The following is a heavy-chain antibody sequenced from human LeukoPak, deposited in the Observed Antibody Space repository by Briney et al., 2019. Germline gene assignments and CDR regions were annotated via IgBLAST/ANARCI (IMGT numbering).Heavy chain of an antibody. CDR3: TAYCGGDCYEFESRGAFDI. V-gene: IGHV3-15*01. CDR1: GFTFSNAW. CDR2: IKSKTDGGTT. Sequence: GGSLRLSCAASGFTFSNAWMSWVRQAPGKGLEWVGRIKSKTDGGTTDYPAPVKRRFTISRDDSKNTLYLQMNSMKTEDTAVYYRTAYCGGDCYEFESRGAFDIWGQGTMVTVSS. J-gene: IGHJ3*02. D-gene: IGHD2-21*02.